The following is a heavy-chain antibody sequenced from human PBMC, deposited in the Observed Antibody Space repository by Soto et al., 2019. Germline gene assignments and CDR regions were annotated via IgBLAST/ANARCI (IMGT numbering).Heavy chain of an antibody. J-gene: IGHJ4*02. D-gene: IGHD6-13*01. V-gene: IGHV4-59*01. CDR3: ARLDIEADDRRFPFDY. Sequence: SATLSLTCRVSGASFTSSYWSWLRQPPGKGLEWLGDVDHSGNTNHNPSLRSRVTITIDSSKNQFSLKLTSVTAADTAVYYCARLDIEADDRRFPFDYWGPGTLVTVSS. CDR2: VDHSGNT. CDR1: GASFTSSY.